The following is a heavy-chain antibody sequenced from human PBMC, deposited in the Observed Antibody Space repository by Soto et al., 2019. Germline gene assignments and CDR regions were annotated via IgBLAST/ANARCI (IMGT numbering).Heavy chain of an antibody. CDR3: ARERGSIVVVVAATWFDP. CDR2: IKQDGSEK. CDR1: GFTFSSYW. D-gene: IGHD2-15*01. Sequence: GESLKISCAASGFTFSSYWMSWVRQAPGKGLEWVANIKQDGSEKYYVDFVKGRFTISRDNAKNSLYLQMNRLRAEDTAVYYCARERGSIVVVVAATWFDPWGQGTLVTVSS. J-gene: IGHJ5*02. V-gene: IGHV3-7*01.